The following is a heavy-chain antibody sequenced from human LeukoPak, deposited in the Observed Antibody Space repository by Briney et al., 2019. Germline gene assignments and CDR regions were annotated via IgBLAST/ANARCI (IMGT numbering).Heavy chain of an antibody. CDR3: ASRSGYSYGWYFDL. V-gene: IGHV4-4*07. Sequence: SETLSLTCTVAGGSISSYYWSCIRQPAGKGLEWIGRIYTSGSTNYNPSLKSRVTMSVDTSKNQFSLKLSSVTAADTAVYYCASRSGYSYGWYFDLWGRGTLVTVSS. CDR2: IYTSGST. D-gene: IGHD5-18*01. J-gene: IGHJ2*01. CDR1: GGSISSYY.